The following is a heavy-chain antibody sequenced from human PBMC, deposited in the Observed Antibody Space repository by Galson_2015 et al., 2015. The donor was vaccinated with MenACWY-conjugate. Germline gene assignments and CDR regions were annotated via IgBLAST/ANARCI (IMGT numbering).Heavy chain of an antibody. CDR3: ARVPGYSYGYYDW. CDR1: GFTFSTYS. V-gene: IGHV3-48*02. Sequence: SLRLSCAASGFTFSTYSMNWVRQAPGKGLEWVSHISSSGSTIYYADSVKGRFTISRDNAKNSLYLQMNTLRDEDTAVYYCARVPGYSYGYYDWWGQGTLVTVSS. D-gene: IGHD5-18*01. CDR2: ISSSGSTI. J-gene: IGHJ4*02.